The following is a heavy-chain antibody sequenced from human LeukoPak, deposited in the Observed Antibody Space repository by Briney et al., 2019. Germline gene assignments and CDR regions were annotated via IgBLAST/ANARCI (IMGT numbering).Heavy chain of an antibody. Sequence: GGSLRLSCAVSGSTVSSNYMSWVRQAPGKGLEWVGRIRNRPNRHTTEYAAAVKGRFTISRDDSKNSLYLQMDSLKTDDTAVYFCVRRYGGFDYWGQGTLVTVSS. J-gene: IGHJ4*02. CDR2: IRNRPNRHTT. V-gene: IGHV3-72*01. CDR3: VRRYGGFDY. CDR1: GSTVSSNY. D-gene: IGHD3-10*01.